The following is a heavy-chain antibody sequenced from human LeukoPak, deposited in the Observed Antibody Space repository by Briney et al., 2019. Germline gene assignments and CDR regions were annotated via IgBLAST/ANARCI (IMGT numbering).Heavy chain of an antibody. V-gene: IGHV3-7*01. CDR2: INQNGNEK. J-gene: IGHJ3*02. Sequence: GGSLRLSCAASGFTFSSNWTNWVRQGPGKGLEWVANINQNGNEKHYVDSVKGRFTISRDNVKNSLFLEMNSLRGGDTAVYYCARAPDGSAYRSFNIWGQGTMVTVSS. CDR3: ARAPDGSAYRSFNI. CDR1: GFTFSSNW. D-gene: IGHD3-22*01.